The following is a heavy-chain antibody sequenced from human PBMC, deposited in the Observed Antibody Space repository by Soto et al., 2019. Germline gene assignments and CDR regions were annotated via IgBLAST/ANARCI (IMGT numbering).Heavy chain of an antibody. CDR2: IYYSGGT. CDR1: GGSISSYY. D-gene: IGHD1-1*01. V-gene: IGHV4-59*01. CDR3: ARSRDAYNHDY. Sequence: SETLSLTCTVSGGSISSYYWSWMRRPPGKGSEWIGYIYYSGGTNYNPSLNSRVTISVDTSKDQFSLKLSSVTAADTAVYYCARSRDAYNHDYWGQGTLVTVS. J-gene: IGHJ4*02.